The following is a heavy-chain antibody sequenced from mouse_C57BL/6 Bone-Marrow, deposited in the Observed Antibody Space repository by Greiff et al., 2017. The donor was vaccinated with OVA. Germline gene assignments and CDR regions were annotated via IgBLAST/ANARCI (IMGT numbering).Heavy chain of an antibody. V-gene: IGHV8-12*01. CDR3: ARREGGWYFDV. J-gene: IGHJ1*03. D-gene: IGHD1-1*02. CDR2: IYGDDDK. Sequence: QVTLKESGPGILQSSQTLSLTCSFSGFSLSTSGMGVSWLRQPSGTGLVWLAHIYGDDDKRYNPSLKRRLTISNDTSRNQVFLKITSVDTADTATYYCARREGGWYFDVWGTGTTVTVSS. CDR1: GFSLSTSGMG.